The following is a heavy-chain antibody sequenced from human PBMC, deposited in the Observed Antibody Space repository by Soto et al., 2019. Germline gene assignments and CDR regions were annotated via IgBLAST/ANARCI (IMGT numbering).Heavy chain of an antibody. CDR1: GFSLTTGRMG. D-gene: IGHD7-27*01. J-gene: IGHJ6*02. CDR3: VRVNANSYKFYNGMDV. Sequence: QVTLKESGPVLVKPTETLTLTCTVSGFSLTTGRMGVSWIRQSPGKALEWLAHIFSGNERSYSTSMQGRLTIPTDTSGGQVVLIMTHMDPVASATYSCVRVNANSYKFYNGMDVRGQVTTVTVSS. V-gene: IGHV2-26*01. CDR2: IFSGNER.